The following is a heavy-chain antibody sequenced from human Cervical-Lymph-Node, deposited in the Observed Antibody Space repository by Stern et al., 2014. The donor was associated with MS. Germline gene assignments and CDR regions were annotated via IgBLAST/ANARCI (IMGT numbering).Heavy chain of an antibody. Sequence: VQLVQSGGEVKKPGASVKVSCKASGDILSTYGVSWVRQAPGQGLEWVGWISAYNPNGNYAQTLQGRVSMTTDTSPTTAYMELRSLRSDDTAVYYCASRSRVATLDDAFDIWGQGTMVTVSS. CDR2: ISAYNPNG. V-gene: IGHV1-18*01. D-gene: IGHD1-26*01. J-gene: IGHJ3*02. CDR1: GDILSTYG. CDR3: ASRSRVATLDDAFDI.